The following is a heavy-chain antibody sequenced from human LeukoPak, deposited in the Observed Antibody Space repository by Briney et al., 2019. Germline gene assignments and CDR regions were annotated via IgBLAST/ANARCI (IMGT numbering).Heavy chain of an antibody. CDR2: FDPEDGET. D-gene: IGHD2-21*02. CDR1: GYTLTELS. CDR3: ATYPYCGGDCYPPHGFL. V-gene: IGHV1-24*01. Sequence: ASVRVSCKVSGYTLTELSMHWVRQAPGKGLEWMGGFDPEDGETIYAQKFQGRVTMTEDTSTDTAYMELSSLRSEDTAVYYCATYPYCGGDCYPPHGFLWSQGTLVTVSS. J-gene: IGHJ4*02.